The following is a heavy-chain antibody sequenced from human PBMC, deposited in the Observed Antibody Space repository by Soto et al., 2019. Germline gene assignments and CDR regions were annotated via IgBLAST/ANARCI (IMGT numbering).Heavy chain of an antibody. D-gene: IGHD1-20*01. CDR1: GGSISSGGYY. V-gene: IGHV4-31*03. CDR3: ARAPSYNWNQAGRFDY. J-gene: IGHJ4*02. CDR2: IYYSGST. Sequence: QVQLQESGPGLVKPSQTLSPTCTVSGGSISSGGYYWSWIRQHPGKGLEWIGYIYYSGSTYYNPSLKSRVTISVDTSKNQFSLKLSSVTAADMAVYYCARAPSYNWNQAGRFDYWGQGTLVTVSS.